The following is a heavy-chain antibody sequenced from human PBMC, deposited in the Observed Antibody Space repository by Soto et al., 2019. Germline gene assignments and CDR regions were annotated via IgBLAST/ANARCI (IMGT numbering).Heavy chain of an antibody. CDR3: AKDRHDIGYYYHGMDV. J-gene: IGHJ6*02. D-gene: IGHD3-9*01. V-gene: IGHV3-23*01. CDR2: ISGSGGST. CDR1: GFTFSSYA. Sequence: EVQLLESGGGLVQPGGSLRLSCAASGFTFSSYAMSWVRQAPGKGLEWVSAISGSGGSTYYADSVKGRFTISRDNSKNTLYLQMNSLRAEDTAVYYCAKDRHDIGYYYHGMDVWGQGTTVTVSS.